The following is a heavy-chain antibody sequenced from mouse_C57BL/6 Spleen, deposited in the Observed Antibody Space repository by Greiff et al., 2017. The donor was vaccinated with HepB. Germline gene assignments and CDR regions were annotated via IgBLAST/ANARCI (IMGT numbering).Heavy chain of an antibody. CDR2: IHPNSGST. Sequence: VQLKQPGAELVKPGASVKLSCKASGYTFTSYWMHWVKQRPGQGLEWIGMIHPNSGSTNYNEKFKSKATLTVDKSSSTAYMQLSSLTSEDSAVYYCARATPRYFDVWGTGTTVTVSS. V-gene: IGHV1-64*01. J-gene: IGHJ1*03. CDR1: GYTFTSYW. CDR3: ARATPRYFDV. D-gene: IGHD1-1*01.